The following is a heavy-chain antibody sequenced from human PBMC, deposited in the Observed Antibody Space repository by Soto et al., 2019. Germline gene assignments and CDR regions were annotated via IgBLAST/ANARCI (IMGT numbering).Heavy chain of an antibody. CDR2: ISCCGGST. Sequence: EVQLLESGGGVVQPGGSLRLSCVASGFNFKKFAMAWVRQAPGEGLEWVSGISCCGGSTAYADSVKGRFSIARDNYKNIMSLQTNSMRVEHTAQCYCANADAAQWRFPHLDNWGQGTLVTVS. CDR1: GFNFKKFA. D-gene: IGHD6-19*01. CDR3: ANADAAQWRFPHLDN. V-gene: IGHV3-23*01. J-gene: IGHJ4*02.